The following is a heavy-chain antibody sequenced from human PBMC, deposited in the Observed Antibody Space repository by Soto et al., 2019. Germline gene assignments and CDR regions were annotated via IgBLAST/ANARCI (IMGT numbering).Heavy chain of an antibody. D-gene: IGHD2-15*01. J-gene: IGHJ3*02. Sequence: ASVKVSCKASGYTFTSYGISWVRQAPGQGLEWMGWISAYNGNTNYAQKLQGRVTMTTDTSTSTAYMELRSLRSDDTAVYYCARDRFVTDCSGGSCYSAAGDAFDIWGQGTMVTVSS. CDR1: GYTFTSYG. CDR2: ISAYNGNT. CDR3: ARDRFVTDCSGGSCYSAAGDAFDI. V-gene: IGHV1-18*01.